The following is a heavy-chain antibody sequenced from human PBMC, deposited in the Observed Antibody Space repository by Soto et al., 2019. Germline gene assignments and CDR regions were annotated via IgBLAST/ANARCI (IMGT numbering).Heavy chain of an antibody. CDR3: AKDRGLVLSFYFDY. V-gene: IGHV3-9*01. CDR1: GFTFDDYA. Sequence: DVQLVESGGGLVQPGRSLRLSCAASGFTFDDYAMHWVRQAPGKGLEWVSGISWNSGSIGYADSVKGRFTISRDNAKNSLYLQMNSLRAEDTALYFCAKDRGLVLSFYFDYWGRRTLVTVSS. J-gene: IGHJ4*02. D-gene: IGHD6-19*01. CDR2: ISWNSGSI.